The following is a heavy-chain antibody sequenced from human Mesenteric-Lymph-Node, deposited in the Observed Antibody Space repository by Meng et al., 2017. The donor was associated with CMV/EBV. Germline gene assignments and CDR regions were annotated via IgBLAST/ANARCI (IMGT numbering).Heavy chain of an antibody. Sequence: ASVKVSCKASEYTFTGYHMHWVRQAPGQGLEWMGWINPNSGGTNYAQKFQGRVTMTRDASISTAYMELSRLRSDDTAVYYCARGGRSGVVPAATWGQGTLVTVSS. CDR1: EYTFTGYH. V-gene: IGHV1-2*02. J-gene: IGHJ5*02. CDR2: INPNSGGT. D-gene: IGHD2-2*01. CDR3: ARGGRSGVVPAAT.